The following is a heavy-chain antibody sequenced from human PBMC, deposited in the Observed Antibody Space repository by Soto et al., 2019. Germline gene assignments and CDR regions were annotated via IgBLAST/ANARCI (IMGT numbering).Heavy chain of an antibody. V-gene: IGHV3-13*01. CDR3: VRDPSGHGMDV. D-gene: IGHD1-26*01. CDR2: IGKAGDT. CDR1: GFTFSNYD. J-gene: IGHJ6*02. Sequence: EGQLVESGGRLVQPGGSLRLSCAASGFTFSNYDMHWVRQVTVKGLEWVADIGKAGDTYYLGSVKGRFTISRENAKNSLYLQMNSLRAEDTAIYYCVRDPSGHGMDVWGQGTTVTVSS.